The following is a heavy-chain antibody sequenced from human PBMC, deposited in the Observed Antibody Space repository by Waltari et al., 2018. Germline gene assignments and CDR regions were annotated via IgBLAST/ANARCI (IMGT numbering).Heavy chain of an antibody. D-gene: IGHD4-17*01. CDR2: SYPGDSDT. V-gene: IGHV5-51*01. J-gene: IGHJ3*02. CDR1: GYSFTSYW. CDR3: ASAAYGAGRYAFDI. Sequence: EVQLVESGAEVKKPGESLKISCKGSGYSFTSYWIGWVRQMPGKGLEWLGISYPGDSDTRYSPSFQGQVPLSADKSISTAYLQWSSLKASDTAMYYCASAAYGAGRYAFDIWGQGTMVTVSS.